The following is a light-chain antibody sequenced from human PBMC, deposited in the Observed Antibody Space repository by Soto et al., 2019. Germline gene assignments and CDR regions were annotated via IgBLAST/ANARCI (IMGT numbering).Light chain of an antibody. CDR1: GSNIGAHYD. CDR2: GST. V-gene: IGLV1-40*01. J-gene: IGLJ1*01. CDR3: QSYDSSLSGYV. Sequence: QAVVTQPPSLSGAPGQRVTISCTGSGSNIGAHYDVHWYQHLPGTAPKLLIYGSTNRPSGVPGRFSGSKSGTSASLAITGLQAEDEADYYCQSYDSSLSGYVFGAGTKLTVL.